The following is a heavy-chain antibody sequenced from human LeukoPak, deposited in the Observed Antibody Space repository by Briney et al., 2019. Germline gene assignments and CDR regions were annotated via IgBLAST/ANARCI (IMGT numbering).Heavy chain of an antibody. CDR2: ISSSSSYI. D-gene: IGHD1-14*01. V-gene: IGHV3-21*01. CDR3: ARGGDRRGFDY. CDR1: GFTFSSYW. J-gene: IGHJ4*02. Sequence: PGGSLRLSCAASGFTFSSYWMHWVRQAPGKGLEWVSSISSSSSYIYYADSVKGRFTISRDNAKNSLYLQMNTLRAEDTAVYYCARGGDRRGFDYWGQGTLVTVSS.